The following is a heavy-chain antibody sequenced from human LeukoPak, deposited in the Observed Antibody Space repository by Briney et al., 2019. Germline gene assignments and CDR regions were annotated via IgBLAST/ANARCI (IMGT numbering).Heavy chain of an antibody. CDR1: GYTFTSYY. CDR3: ARDNSVEDTAWWFDP. V-gene: IGHV1-46*01. Sequence: ASVKVSCKASGYTFTSYYMHWVRQAPGQRLEWMGMINPSGGSTSYAQKFQGRVTMTRDMSTSTDYMELSSLRSEDTAVYYCARDNSVEDTAWWFDPWGQGTLVTVSS. J-gene: IGHJ5*02. D-gene: IGHD4-23*01. CDR2: INPSGGST.